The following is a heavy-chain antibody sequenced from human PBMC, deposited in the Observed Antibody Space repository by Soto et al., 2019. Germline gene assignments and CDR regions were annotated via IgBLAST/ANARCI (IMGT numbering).Heavy chain of an antibody. J-gene: IGHJ4*02. CDR1: GFSLSNARMG. V-gene: IGHV2-26*01. Sequence: QVTLKESGPVLVKPTETLTLTCTVSGFSLSNARMGVSWIRQPPGKALEWLAHIFSNDEKSYSTSLKSRLTISKDTSKSQVVLTMTNIEPVDTATYYCARWDSSGYIVYWGQGTLVTVSS. CDR2: IFSNDEK. D-gene: IGHD3-22*01. CDR3: ARWDSSGYIVY.